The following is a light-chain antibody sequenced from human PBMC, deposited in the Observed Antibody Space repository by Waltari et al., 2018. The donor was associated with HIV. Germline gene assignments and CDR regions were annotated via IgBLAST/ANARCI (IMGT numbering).Light chain of an antibody. CDR3: QQYNNWPPRT. Sequence: EIVMTQSTATLSVSPGERATVSCRASQSVSSNLAWYQQKPGQAPRLLIYGASTRATGIPARFSGSGSGTEFTLTISSLQSEDFAVYYCQQYNNWPPRTFGQGTKVEIK. J-gene: IGKJ1*01. CDR2: GAS. CDR1: QSVSSN. V-gene: IGKV3-15*01.